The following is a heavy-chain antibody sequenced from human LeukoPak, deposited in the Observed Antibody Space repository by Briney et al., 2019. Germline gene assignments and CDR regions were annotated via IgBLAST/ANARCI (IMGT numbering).Heavy chain of an antibody. Sequence: SETLSLXCTVSGGSISSSGYYWGWIRQPPAKGLEWIASIYYSGSTYYNPSLKSRVTISVDTSKNQLSLKLSSLTAADTAVYYCARHEYSGSYYGLSWFDPWGQGTLVTVSS. V-gene: IGHV4-39*01. CDR3: ARHEYSGSYYGLSWFDP. CDR1: GGSISSSGYY. CDR2: IYYSGST. J-gene: IGHJ5*02. D-gene: IGHD1-26*01.